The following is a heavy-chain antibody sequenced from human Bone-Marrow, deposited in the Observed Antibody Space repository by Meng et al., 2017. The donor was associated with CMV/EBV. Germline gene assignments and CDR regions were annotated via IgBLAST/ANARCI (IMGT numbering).Heavy chain of an antibody. CDR1: GGTFSSYA. CDR3: ARARPVHYEPRLLSGMDV. J-gene: IGHJ6*02. V-gene: IGHV1-69*05. D-gene: IGHD3-3*01. CDR2: IIPIFGTA. Sequence: GGSLRLSCKASGGTFSSYAISWVRQAPGQGLEWMGGIIPIFGTANYAQKFQGRVTITTDESTSTTYMELSSLRSEDTAVYYCARARPVHYEPRLLSGMDVWGQGTTVTVSS.